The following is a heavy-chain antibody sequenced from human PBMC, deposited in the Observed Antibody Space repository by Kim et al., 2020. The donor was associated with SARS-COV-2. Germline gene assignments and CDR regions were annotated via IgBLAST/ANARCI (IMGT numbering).Heavy chain of an antibody. D-gene: IGHD2-21*01. CDR2: IYYSGST. Sequence: SETLSLTCTVSGGSISSYYWSWIRQPPGKGLEWIGNIYYSGSTNYNPSLKSRVTISVDTSKNQFSLKLSSVTAADMAVYYCARGLWTYDYWGQGTLVTVSS. J-gene: IGHJ4*02. CDR3: ARGLWTYDY. CDR1: GGSISSYY. V-gene: IGHV4-59*01.